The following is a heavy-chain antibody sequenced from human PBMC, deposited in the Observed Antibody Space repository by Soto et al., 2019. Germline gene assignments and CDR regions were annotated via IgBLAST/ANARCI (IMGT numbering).Heavy chain of an antibody. J-gene: IGHJ5*02. CDR1: GGRLRSCA. D-gene: IGHD5-12*01. Sequence: VRVACKACGGRLRSCAISWVRQGHGQGLEWMGGIIPIFGTANYAQKFQGRVTITADKSTSTAYMELSSLRSEDTAVYYCSRDMDSGYDMGHNCFDPWGQRTLVTVSP. V-gene: IGHV1-69*13. CDR3: SRDMDSGYDMGHNCFDP. CDR2: IIPIFGTA.